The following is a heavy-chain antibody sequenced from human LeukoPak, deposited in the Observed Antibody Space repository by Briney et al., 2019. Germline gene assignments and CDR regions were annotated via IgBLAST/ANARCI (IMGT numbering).Heavy chain of an antibody. D-gene: IGHD1-26*01. CDR2: INHSGST. V-gene: IGHV4-4*02. CDR3: ARRSYGGFDP. Sequence: SETLSLTCAVSGGSISSSNWWSWVRQPPGKGLEWIGEINHSGSTNYNPSLKSRVTISVDTSKNQFSLKLSSVTAADTAVYYCARRSYGGFDPWGQGTLVTVSS. CDR1: GGSISSSNW. J-gene: IGHJ5*02.